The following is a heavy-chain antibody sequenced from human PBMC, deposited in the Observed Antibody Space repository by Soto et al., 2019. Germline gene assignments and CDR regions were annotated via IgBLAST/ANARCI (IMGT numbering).Heavy chain of an antibody. V-gene: IGHV3-74*01. J-gene: IGHJ4*02. Sequence: PGGSLRLSCVASGFTFSSYWMHWLRQAPGRELVRVSEIDTDGNSRNYADSVKGRFTISRDNAKNTLYLQMNSLTAEDTAVYFCASLSASVDFWGRGTLLTVST. CDR2: IDTDGNSR. CDR3: ASLSASVDF. CDR1: GFTFSSYW.